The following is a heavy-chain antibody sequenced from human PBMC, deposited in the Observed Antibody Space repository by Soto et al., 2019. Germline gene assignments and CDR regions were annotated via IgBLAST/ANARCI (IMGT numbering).Heavy chain of an antibody. D-gene: IGHD3-22*01. Sequence: QITLKESGPTLVKPTQTLTLTCTFSGFSLSTSGVGVGWIRQPPGKALEWLALIYWDDDKRYSPSLKSRLTINKDTAKNQVVLTMTNMDPVDTATYYCAHIVLPMAASSGQTWGQGTLVTVSS. CDR2: IYWDDDK. CDR1: GFSLSTSGVG. V-gene: IGHV2-5*02. J-gene: IGHJ5*02. CDR3: AHIVLPMAASSGQT.